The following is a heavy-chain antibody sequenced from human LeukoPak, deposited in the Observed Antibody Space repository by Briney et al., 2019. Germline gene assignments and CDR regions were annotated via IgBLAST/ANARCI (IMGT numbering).Heavy chain of an antibody. Sequence: GGSLRLSCTASGFTFGDYAMSGVRQALGKGLGRVGFIRGKAYGGKTEYAASVKGRFTISRDDSKSIAYLQMNRLKTEDTAVYYCTRGYSYDPFDYWGQGTLVTVSS. CDR3: TRGYSYDPFDY. CDR1: GFTFGDYA. D-gene: IGHD5-18*01. CDR2: IRGKAYGGKT. V-gene: IGHV3-49*04. J-gene: IGHJ4*02.